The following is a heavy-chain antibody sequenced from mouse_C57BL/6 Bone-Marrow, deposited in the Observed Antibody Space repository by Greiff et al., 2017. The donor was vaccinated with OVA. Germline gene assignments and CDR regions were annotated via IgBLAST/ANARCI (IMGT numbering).Heavy chain of an antibody. D-gene: IGHD2-4*01. Sequence: EVQVVESGGGLVQPKGSLKLSCAASGFSFNTYAMNWVRQAPGKGLEWVARIRSNSNNYATYYADSVKDRFTISRDDAESMLYLQRNNLKTEDTAMYYCVRSNYEAYWGQGTLVTVSA. CDR2: IRSNSNNYAT. V-gene: IGHV10-1*01. J-gene: IGHJ3*01. CDR1: GFSFNTYA. CDR3: VRSNYEAY.